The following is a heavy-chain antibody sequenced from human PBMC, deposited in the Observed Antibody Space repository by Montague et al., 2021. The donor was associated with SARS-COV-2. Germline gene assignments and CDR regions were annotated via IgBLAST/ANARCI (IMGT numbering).Heavy chain of an antibody. CDR2: ISYSGRT. CDR3: ASSYYYVSGTYVYNYYVDV. V-gene: IGHV4-39*01. D-gene: IGHD3-10*01. CDR1: GGSVSSTSYY. Sequence: SETLSLTCTVSGGSVSSTSYYWGWIRQPPGRGLEWVGSISYSGRTYFSPSLKSRLTISVDLSENTFSLRLSSVTAADTAVYYCASSYYYVSGTYVYNYYVDVWGKGTTVTVSS. J-gene: IGHJ6*03.